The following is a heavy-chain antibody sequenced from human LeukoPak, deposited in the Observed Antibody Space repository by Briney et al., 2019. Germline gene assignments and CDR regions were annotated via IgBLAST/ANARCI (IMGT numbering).Heavy chain of an antibody. CDR1: GFTFSSYW. J-gene: IGHJ4*02. CDR3: AKPGEEYSYGYY. Sequence: PGGSLRLSCAASGFTFSSYWMHWVRQAPGKGLVWVSRINSDGSSTSYADSVKGRFTISRDNSKNTLYLQMNSLRAEDTAVYYCAKPGEEYSYGYYWGQGTLVTVSS. V-gene: IGHV3-74*01. CDR2: INSDGSST. D-gene: IGHD5-18*01.